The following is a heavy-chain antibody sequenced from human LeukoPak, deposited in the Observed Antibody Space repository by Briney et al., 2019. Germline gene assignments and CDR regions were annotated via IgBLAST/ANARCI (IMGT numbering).Heavy chain of an antibody. J-gene: IGHJ4*02. CDR3: ARGPWNDYSSGQPFDH. CDR1: GDSISGNINY. CDR2: INYSGTT. Sequence: SETLSLTCTVSGDSISGNINYWGWLRQPPGKGLEWIGSINYSGTTYYSPSLKSRVTISVDTSKNQFSLKLTSVTAADTAVYYCARGPWNDYSSGQPFDHWGQGTLVTVSS. D-gene: IGHD1-1*01. V-gene: IGHV4-39*07.